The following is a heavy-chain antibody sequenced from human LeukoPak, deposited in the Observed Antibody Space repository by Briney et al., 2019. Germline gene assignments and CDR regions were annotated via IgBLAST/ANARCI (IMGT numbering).Heavy chain of an antibody. CDR1: GYTFTSYY. V-gene: IGHV1-46*01. CDR3: ARDRFYYDSSGYPYYYGMDV. D-gene: IGHD3-22*01. Sequence: GASVKVSCKASGYTFTSYYMHWVRQAPGQGLEWMGIINPSGGSTSYAQKFQGRVTMTRDTSTSTVYMELSSLRSDDTAVYYCARDRFYYDSSGYPYYYGMDVWGQGTTVTVSS. CDR2: INPSGGST. J-gene: IGHJ6*02.